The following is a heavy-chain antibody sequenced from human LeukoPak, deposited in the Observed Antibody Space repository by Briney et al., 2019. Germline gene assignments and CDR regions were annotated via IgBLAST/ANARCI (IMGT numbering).Heavy chain of an antibody. CDR2: IYTSGST. D-gene: IGHD5-12*01. CDR3: AGRRGYDYYFDY. J-gene: IGHJ4*02. CDR1: GGSISSHY. Sequence: SETLSLTCTVSGGSISSHYWSWIRQPPGKGLEWIGYIYTSGSTNYNPSLKSRVTISVDTSKNQFSLKLSSVTAADTAVYYCAGRRGYDYYFDYWGQGTLVTVSS. V-gene: IGHV4-4*09.